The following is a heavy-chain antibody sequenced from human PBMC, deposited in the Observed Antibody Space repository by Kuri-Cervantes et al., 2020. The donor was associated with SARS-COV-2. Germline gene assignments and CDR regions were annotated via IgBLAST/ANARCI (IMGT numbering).Heavy chain of an antibody. J-gene: IGHJ4*02. V-gene: IGHV3-48*01. CDR1: GFTFSSYS. Sequence: GESLKISCAASGFTFSSYSMNWVRQAPGKGLEWVSYFSSSSSTIYYADSVKGRFTISRDNAKNSLYLQMNSLRAEDTAVYYCASHGWGFRIPGGVSGFDYWGQGTRVTVSS. CDR3: ASHGWGFRIPGGVSGFDY. CDR2: FSSSSSTI. D-gene: IGHD3-16*01.